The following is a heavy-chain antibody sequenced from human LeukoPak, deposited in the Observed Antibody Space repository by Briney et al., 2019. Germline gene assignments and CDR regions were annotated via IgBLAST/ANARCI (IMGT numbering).Heavy chain of an antibody. CDR3: ARTPYDFWSGSPFHYYNYMDV. CDR2: IYPADSDT. CDR1: GYSFTSHW. J-gene: IGHJ6*03. V-gene: IGHV5-51*01. Sequence: GESLKISCKGSGYSFTSHWIGWVRRMPGKGLEWMGIIYPADSDTRYSPSFEGQVAISADKSISTAYLQWSSLKASDTAMYYCARTPYDFWSGSPFHYYNYMDVWGKGTTVTVSS. D-gene: IGHD3-3*01.